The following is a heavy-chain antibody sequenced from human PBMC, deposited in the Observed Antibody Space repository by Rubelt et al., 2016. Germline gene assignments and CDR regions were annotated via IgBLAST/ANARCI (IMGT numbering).Heavy chain of an antibody. CDR3: ARDVGGNSVLYYFDY. J-gene: IGHJ4*02. V-gene: IGHV1-18*01. D-gene: IGHD4-23*01. CDR1: GYTFTSYG. CDR2: ISAYNGNT. Sequence: QVQLVQSGAEVKKPGASVKVSCKASGYTFTSYGISWVRQAPGQGLEWMGWISAYNGNTNYAQKLQGKVPMTTDTSTSTAYMELRSLRSDDTAVYYCARDVGGNSVLYYFDYWGQGTLVTVSS.